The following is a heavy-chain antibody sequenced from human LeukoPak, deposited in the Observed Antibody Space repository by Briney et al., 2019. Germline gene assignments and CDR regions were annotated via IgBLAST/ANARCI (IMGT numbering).Heavy chain of an antibody. V-gene: IGHV3-9*01. CDR2: ISWNSGSI. CDR1: GFTFSSYA. Sequence: GGSLRLSCAASGFTFSSYAMSWVRQAPGKGLEWVSGISWNSGSIGYADSVKGRFTISRDNAKNSLYLQMNSLRAEDTALYYCAKGDSSGYYFDAFDIWGQGTMVTVSS. CDR3: AKGDSSGYYFDAFDI. J-gene: IGHJ3*02. D-gene: IGHD3-22*01.